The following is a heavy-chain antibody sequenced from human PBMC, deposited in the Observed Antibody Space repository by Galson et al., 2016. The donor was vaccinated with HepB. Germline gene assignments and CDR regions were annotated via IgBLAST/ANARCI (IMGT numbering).Heavy chain of an antibody. D-gene: IGHD5-24*01. V-gene: IGHV3-30*18. CDR1: GFTFSNYG. Sequence: SLRLSCAASGFTFSNYGMHWVRQAPGKGLEWVAVISYDGSVKYYADSVKGRFTISRDNSKSTLYMQMNSLRAEDTAVYSCAKESMALGAPYPTTNYWGQGTLVTVSS. J-gene: IGHJ4*02. CDR2: ISYDGSVK. CDR3: AKESMALGAPYPTTNY.